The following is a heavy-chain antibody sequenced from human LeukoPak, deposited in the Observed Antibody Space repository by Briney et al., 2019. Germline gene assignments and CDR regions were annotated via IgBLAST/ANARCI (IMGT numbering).Heavy chain of an antibody. D-gene: IGHD3-22*01. Sequence: SETLSLTCTVSGGSISGTLYYWGWIRQPPGKGLEWIGSIFYSGITYYNPSLQSRDTISVDASKSQFSLHLSSVTAADTALYYCARIIVVTSTDYFDSWGQGTLVTVSS. J-gene: IGHJ4*02. CDR3: ARIIVVTSTDYFDS. CDR1: GGSISGTLYY. CDR2: IFYSGIT. V-gene: IGHV4-39*01.